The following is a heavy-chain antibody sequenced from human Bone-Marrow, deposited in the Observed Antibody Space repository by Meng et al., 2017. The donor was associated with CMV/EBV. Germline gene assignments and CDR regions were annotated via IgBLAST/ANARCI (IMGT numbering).Heavy chain of an antibody. D-gene: IGHD7-27*01. J-gene: IGHJ6*02. CDR3: AREQYWISVSTGDYGMDV. CDR1: GFTFSSYW. V-gene: IGHV3-7*01. Sequence: GESLKISCAASGFTFSSYWMSWVRQAPGKGLEWVANINKDGSETHFADSVKGRFTVSRDNAESSLYLQMSSLRVEDTAVYYCAREQYWISVSTGDYGMDVWGQGTTVTVSS. CDR2: INKDGSET.